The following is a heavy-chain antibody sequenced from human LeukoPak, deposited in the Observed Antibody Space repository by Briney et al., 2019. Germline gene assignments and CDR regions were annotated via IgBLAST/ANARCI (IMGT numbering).Heavy chain of an antibody. CDR1: GFTFSSYA. CDR3: ARAEVSQQQPFYY. D-gene: IGHD6-13*01. V-gene: IGHV3-23*01. Sequence: PGASLRLSCAASGFTFSSYAMSWVRQAPGKGLEWVSAISGSGGSTYYADSVKGRFTISRDNSKNTLYLQMNSLRAEDTAVYYCARAEVSQQQPFYYWGQGTLVTVSS. J-gene: IGHJ4*02. CDR2: ISGSGGST.